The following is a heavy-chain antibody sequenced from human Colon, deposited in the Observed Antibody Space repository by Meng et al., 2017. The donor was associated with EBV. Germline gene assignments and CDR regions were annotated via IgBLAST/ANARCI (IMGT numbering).Heavy chain of an antibody. CDR1: GGSISSGNHY. CDR2: IYYSGST. V-gene: IGHV4-31*03. J-gene: IGHJ2*01. D-gene: IGHD4-17*01. Sequence: QVQLTGSGPGLVKPSQTLSLTFTVSGGSISSGNHYWSWIRQHPGKGLEYIGYIYYSGSTYYNPSLKSRVIISVDTSKNQFSLRLNSVTAADTAVYYCASLYGDSSVWYLDLWGRGTLVTVSS. CDR3: ASLYGDSSVWYLDL.